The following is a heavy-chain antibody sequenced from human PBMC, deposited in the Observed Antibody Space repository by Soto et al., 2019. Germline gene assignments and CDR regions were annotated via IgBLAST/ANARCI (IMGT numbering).Heavy chain of an antibody. V-gene: IGHV3-66*01. D-gene: IGHD3-3*01. CDR1: GFTVSSYH. CDR2: IYSAGSA. Sequence: GGSLRLSCAASGFTVSSYHMSWVRQAPGKGLEWVSVIYSAGSADFADSVKGRFTISRDNAKNSLYLQMNSLRDEDTAVYYCARESRFLEWLSLNWFDPWGQGTLVTVSS. CDR3: ARESRFLEWLSLNWFDP. J-gene: IGHJ5*02.